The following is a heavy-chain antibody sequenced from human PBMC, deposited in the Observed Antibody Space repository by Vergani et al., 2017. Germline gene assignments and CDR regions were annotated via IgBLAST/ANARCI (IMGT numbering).Heavy chain of an antibody. Sequence: EVQLVESGGGLVQPGRSLRLSCAASGFTFSSYAMSWVRQAPGKGLEWVSYVSSSSNTIYYADSVKGRFTISRDNSKNTLYLQMNSLRAEDTAVYYCASRVTIPDYMDVWGKGTTVTVSS. CDR1: GFTFSSYA. CDR3: ASRVTIPDYMDV. J-gene: IGHJ6*03. CDR2: VSSSSNTI. D-gene: IGHD3-3*01. V-gene: IGHV3-48*01.